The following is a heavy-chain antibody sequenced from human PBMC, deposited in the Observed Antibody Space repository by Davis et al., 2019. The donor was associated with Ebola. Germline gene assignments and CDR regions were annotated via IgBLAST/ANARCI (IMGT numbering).Heavy chain of an antibody. J-gene: IGHJ3*02. V-gene: IGHV1-69*13. Sequence: SVKVSCKASGGTFSSYAISWVRQAPGQGLEWMEGIIPIFGTANYAQKFQGRVTITADESTSTAYMELSSLRSEDTAVYYCARGNSGSYYVEAFDIWGQGTMVTVSS. CDR3: ARGNSGSYYVEAFDI. CDR2: IIPIFGTA. CDR1: GGTFSSYA. D-gene: IGHD1-26*01.